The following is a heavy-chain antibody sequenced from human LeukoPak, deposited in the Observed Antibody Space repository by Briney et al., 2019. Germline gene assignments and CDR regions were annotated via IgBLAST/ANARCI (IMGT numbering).Heavy chain of an antibody. V-gene: IGHV3-73*01. CDR3: TRDSGTYNWFDP. CDR2: IDKKDKGYATAT. J-gene: IGHJ5*02. CDR1: GFTFSGSA. D-gene: IGHD1-26*01. Sequence: GGSLRLSCAASGFTFSGSAIHWARQSSGKGLEWVGQIDKKDKGYATATAYAASVEGRFTISRDDSINTAYLQMKSLKTEDTALYYCTRDSGTYNWFDPWGQGTLVTVSS.